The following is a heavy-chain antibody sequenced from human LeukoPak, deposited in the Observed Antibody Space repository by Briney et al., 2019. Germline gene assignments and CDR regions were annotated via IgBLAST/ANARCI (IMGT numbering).Heavy chain of an antibody. CDR1: GFTFSSYA. CDR2: ISGSGGST. Sequence: GGSLRLSCAASGFTFSSYAMSWVRQAPGKGLEWVSAISGSGGSTYYADSVKGRFTISRDNSKNTLYLQMNSLRAEDTAVYYCARDGTDSYGYDKWGQGTLVTVSS. J-gene: IGHJ4*02. V-gene: IGHV3-23*01. CDR3: ARDGTDSYGYDK. D-gene: IGHD5-18*01.